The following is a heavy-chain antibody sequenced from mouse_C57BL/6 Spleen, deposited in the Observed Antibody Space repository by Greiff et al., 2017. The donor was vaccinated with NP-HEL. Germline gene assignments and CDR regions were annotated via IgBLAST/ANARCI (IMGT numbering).Heavy chain of an antibody. CDR2: IRLKSDNYAT. Sequence: EVKLQESGGGLVQPGGSMKLSCVASGFTFSNYWMNWVRQSPEKGLEWVAQIRLKSDNYATHYAESVKGRFTISRDDSKSSVYLQMNNLRAEDTGIDYCTGDDDPWFAYWGQGTLVTVSA. J-gene: IGHJ3*01. CDR1: GFTFSNYW. D-gene: IGHD2-4*01. V-gene: IGHV6-3*01. CDR3: TGDDDPWFAY.